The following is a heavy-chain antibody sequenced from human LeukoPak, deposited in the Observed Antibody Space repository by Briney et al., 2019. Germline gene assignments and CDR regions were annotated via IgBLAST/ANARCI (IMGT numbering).Heavy chain of an antibody. Sequence: GGSLRLSCWASGFTFSDYDMNWVRQAPGKGLEWVSSISGLSTHIYYGDSVKGRFSISRDNAKNSVYLQMNSLGVEDTAIYYCGRAFPPLRTSSAGDLWGQGILVTVSS. CDR3: GRAFPPLRTSSAGDL. J-gene: IGHJ4*02. CDR1: GFTFSDYD. CDR2: ISGLSTHI. D-gene: IGHD3-16*01. V-gene: IGHV3-69-1*02.